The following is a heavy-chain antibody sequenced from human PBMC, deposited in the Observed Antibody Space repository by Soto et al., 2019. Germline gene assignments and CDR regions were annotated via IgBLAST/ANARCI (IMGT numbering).Heavy chain of an antibody. D-gene: IGHD1-26*01. CDR1: GGSISSSSYY. CDR2: IYYSGST. CDR3: ATQEVGGRYVYTFDP. V-gene: IGHV4-39*02. Sequence: QLQLQESGPGLVKPSETLSLTCTVSGGSISSSSYYWGWIRQPPGKGLEWIGSIYYSGSTYYNPSLKRRFPISVDTSENHCSLKLSSVTAADTAVYYCATQEVGGRYVYTFDPWGQGTLVTVSS. J-gene: IGHJ5*02.